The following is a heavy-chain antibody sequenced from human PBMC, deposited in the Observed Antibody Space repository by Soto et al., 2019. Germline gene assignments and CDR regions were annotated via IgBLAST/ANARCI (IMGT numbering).Heavy chain of an antibody. CDR1: GGTFSSYA. V-gene: IGHV1-69*13. Sequence: ASVKVSCKASGGTFSSYAISWVRQAPGQGLEWMGRIIPIFGTANYAQKFQGRVTITADESTSTAYMELSSLRSEDTAVYYCASGYYYGSGSYYLFDYWGQGTLVTVSS. CDR2: IIPIFGTA. D-gene: IGHD3-10*01. CDR3: ASGYYYGSGSYYLFDY. J-gene: IGHJ4*02.